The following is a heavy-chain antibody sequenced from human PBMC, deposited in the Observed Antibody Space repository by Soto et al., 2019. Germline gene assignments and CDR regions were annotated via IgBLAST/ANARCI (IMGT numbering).Heavy chain of an antibody. CDR3: ARDVRSSYSSDWYSFED. J-gene: IGHJ4*02. CDR1: GYTFTTYY. Sequence: ASVKVSCRASGYTFTTYYMHWLLQAPAQGLEWMGIINPSGGSTSYAQKFQGRVTMTRDTSTGTVYMELSSLRSEDTSVYYCARDVRSSYSSDWYSFEDWGQGTLGT. CDR2: INPSGGST. D-gene: IGHD6-19*01. V-gene: IGHV1-46*01.